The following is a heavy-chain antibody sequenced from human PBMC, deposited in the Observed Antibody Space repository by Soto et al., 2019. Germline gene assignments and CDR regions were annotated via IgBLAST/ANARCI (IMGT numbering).Heavy chain of an antibody. CDR3: ARYSSSWYYYYYGMDV. V-gene: IGHV3-30-3*01. J-gene: IGHJ6*02. D-gene: IGHD6-13*01. CDR2: ISYDGSNK. Sequence: GGSLRLSCAASGFTFSSYAMHWVRQAPGKGLEWVAVISYDGSNKYYADSVKGRFTISRDNSKNTLYLQMNSLRAEDTAVYYCARYSSSWYYYYYGMDVWGQGTTVTISS. CDR1: GFTFSSYA.